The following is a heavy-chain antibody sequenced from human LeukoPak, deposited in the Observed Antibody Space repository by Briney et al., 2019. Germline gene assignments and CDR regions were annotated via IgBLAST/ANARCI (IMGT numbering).Heavy chain of an antibody. CDR3: ARDLFY. Sequence: GGSLRLSCAASGFTFSSYAMHWVRQAPGKGLEWVAVISYDGSNKYYADSVKGRFTISTDNSKNTLYLQMNSLRAEDTAVYYCARDLFYWGQGTLVTVSS. J-gene: IGHJ4*02. D-gene: IGHD3-3*01. CDR1: GFTFSSYA. V-gene: IGHV3-30-3*01. CDR2: ISYDGSNK.